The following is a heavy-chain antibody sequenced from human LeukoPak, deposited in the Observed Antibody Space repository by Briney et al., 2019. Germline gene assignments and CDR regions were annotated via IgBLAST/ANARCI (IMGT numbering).Heavy chain of an antibody. Sequence: SETLSLTCAVYGGSFSGYYWGWIRQPPGKGLEWIGSIYYSGSTYYNPSLKSRVTISVDTSKNQFSLKLSSVTAADTAVYFCARGPLNYDFWSGYYDTWFDPWGQGTLVTVSS. J-gene: IGHJ5*02. V-gene: IGHV4-34*01. CDR3: ARGPLNYDFWSGYYDTWFDP. CDR1: GGSFSGYY. CDR2: IYYSGST. D-gene: IGHD3-3*01.